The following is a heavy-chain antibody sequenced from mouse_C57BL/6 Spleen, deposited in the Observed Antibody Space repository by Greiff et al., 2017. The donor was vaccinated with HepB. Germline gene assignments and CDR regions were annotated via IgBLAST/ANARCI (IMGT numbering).Heavy chain of an antibody. V-gene: IGHV2-6-1*01. D-gene: IGHD1-1*01. CDR1: GFSLTSYG. CDR2: IWSDGST. J-gene: IGHJ4*01. Sequence: QVQLKESGPGLVAPSQSLSITCTVSGFSLTSYGVHWVRQPPGKGLEWLVVIWSDGSTNYNSALKSRLSISKDNSKSQVFLKMNSLQTDDTAMYYCARHNYGSSHAMDYWGQGTSVTVSS. CDR3: ARHNYGSSHAMDY.